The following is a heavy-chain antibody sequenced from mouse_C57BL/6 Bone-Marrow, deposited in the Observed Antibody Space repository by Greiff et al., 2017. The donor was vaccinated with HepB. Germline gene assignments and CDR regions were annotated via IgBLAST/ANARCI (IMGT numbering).Heavy chain of an antibody. D-gene: IGHD1-1*01. V-gene: IGHV1-26*01. J-gene: IGHJ2*01. Sequence: EVQLQQSGPELVKPGASVKISCKASGYTFTDYYMNWVKQSHGKSLEWIGDINPNNGGTSYNQKFKGKATLTVDKSSSTAYMELRCLTSEDSAVYYCAKCYYGSDDGWGQGTTLTVSS. CDR3: AKCYYGSDDG. CDR2: INPNNGGT. CDR1: GYTFTDYY.